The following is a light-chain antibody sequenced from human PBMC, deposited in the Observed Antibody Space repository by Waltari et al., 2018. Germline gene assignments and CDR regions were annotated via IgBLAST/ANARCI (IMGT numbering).Light chain of an antibody. J-gene: IGKJ1*01. V-gene: IGKV3-15*01. CDR1: QSVSST. CDR2: GAS. CDR3: QQYNDWPRT. Sequence: EIVMTQSPATLSVSPGERATLSCRASQSVSSTLAWYQQRPGQAPRLLIPGASTRATGIPARFSGSGSGTEFTLTISILQSEDFAVYYCQQYNDWPRTFGQGTRVEVK.